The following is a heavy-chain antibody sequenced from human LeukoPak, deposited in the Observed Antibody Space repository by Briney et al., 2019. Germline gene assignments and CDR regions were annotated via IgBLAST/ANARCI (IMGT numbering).Heavy chain of an antibody. Sequence: SETLSLTCAVYGGSFSGYYWSWIRQPPGKGLEWIGEINHSGTTNYNPSLKSRVTMSVDTSKNQFSLKLSSVTAADTAVYYCARKIRGDYYFDYWGQGTLVTVSS. J-gene: IGHJ4*02. D-gene: IGHD3-10*01. CDR1: GGSFSGYY. V-gene: IGHV4-34*01. CDR3: ARKIRGDYYFDY. CDR2: INHSGTT.